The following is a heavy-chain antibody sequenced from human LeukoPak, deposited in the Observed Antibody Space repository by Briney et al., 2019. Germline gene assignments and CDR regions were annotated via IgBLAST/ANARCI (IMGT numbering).Heavy chain of an antibody. D-gene: IGHD3-3*01. V-gene: IGHV4-34*01. J-gene: IGHJ4*02. CDR2: INHSGST. Sequence: SETLSLTCAVYGGSFSGYYWSWIRQPPGKGLEWLGEINHSGSTNYNPSLKSRVTISVDTSKNQFSLKLSSVTAADTAVYYCARGRFLEWSFDYWGQGTLVTVSS. CDR3: ARGRFLEWSFDY. CDR1: GGSFSGYY.